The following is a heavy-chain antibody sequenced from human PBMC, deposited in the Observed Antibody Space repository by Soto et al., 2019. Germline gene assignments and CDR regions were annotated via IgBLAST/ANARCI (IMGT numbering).Heavy chain of an antibody. V-gene: IGHV3-7*04. CDR3: ARPKGDHDNDAFDI. CDR1: GFTFSSYW. J-gene: IGHJ3*02. CDR2: IKQDGSEK. D-gene: IGHD2-21*02. Sequence: HPGGSLRLSCAASGFTFSSYWMSWVRQAPGKGLEWVANIKQDGSEKYYVDSVKGRFTISRDNAKNSLYLQMNSLRAEDTAAYYCARPKGDHDNDAFDIRGPVTIDTVSS.